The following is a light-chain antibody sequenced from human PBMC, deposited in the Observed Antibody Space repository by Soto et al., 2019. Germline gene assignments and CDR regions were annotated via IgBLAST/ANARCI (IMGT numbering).Light chain of an antibody. CDR3: QQYNSLGT. CDR2: KAS. J-gene: IGKJ4*01. CDR1: QSISSW. Sequence: DIQVTQSPSTLSASVGDRVTITCRASQSISSWLAWYQQKPGKAPKLLIYKASSLESGVPSRFSGSGSGTEFTLTISSLQPDDFATYYCQQYNSLGTFGGGTKVEIK. V-gene: IGKV1-5*03.